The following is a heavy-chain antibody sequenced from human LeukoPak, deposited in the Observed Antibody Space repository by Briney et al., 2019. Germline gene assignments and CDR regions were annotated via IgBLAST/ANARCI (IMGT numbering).Heavy chain of an antibody. J-gene: IGHJ4*02. D-gene: IGHD1-1*01. CDR2: IYPGDSDT. CDR1: GYSFTSYW. V-gene: IGHV5-51*01. CDR3: ARRDPLASGNFDY. Sequence: GESLTISCKGSGYSFTSYWIGWVRQMPGKGLEWMGIIYPGDSDTRYSPSFQGQVTISADKSISTAYLQWSSLKASDTAMYCCARRDPLASGNFDYWGQGTLVTVSS.